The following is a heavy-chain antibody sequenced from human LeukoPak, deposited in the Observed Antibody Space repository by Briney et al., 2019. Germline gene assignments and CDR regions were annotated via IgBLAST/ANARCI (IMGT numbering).Heavy chain of an antibody. CDR2: ISGSCGST. Sequence: GSLRLSCAASGFTFSSYAMSWVRQAPGKGLEWVSAISGSCGSTYYADSVKGRFTISRDNSKNTLYLQMNSLRAEDTAVYYCAKVTLGYCSSTSCPYYYGMDVWGKGTTVTVSS. D-gene: IGHD2-2*01. J-gene: IGHJ6*04. CDR1: GFTFSSYA. V-gene: IGHV3-23*01. CDR3: AKVTLGYCSSTSCPYYYGMDV.